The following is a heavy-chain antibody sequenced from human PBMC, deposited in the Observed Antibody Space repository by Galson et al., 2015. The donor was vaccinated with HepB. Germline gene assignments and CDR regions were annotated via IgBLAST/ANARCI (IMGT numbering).Heavy chain of an antibody. Sequence: SLRLSCAASGFTFSSYEMNWVRQAPGKGLEWVSYISKSGWTTYYADSVKGRFTISRDNAKNSLYPQMNRLRAEDTAVYYCARDPGIAAAGTNVDYWGQGILVTVSS. CDR2: ISKSGWTT. CDR3: ARDPGIAAAGTNVDY. CDR1: GFTFSSYE. J-gene: IGHJ4*02. V-gene: IGHV3-48*03. D-gene: IGHD6-13*01.